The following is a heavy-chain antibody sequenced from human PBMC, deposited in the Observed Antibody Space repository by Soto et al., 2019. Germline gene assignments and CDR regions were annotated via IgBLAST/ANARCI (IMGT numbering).Heavy chain of an antibody. Sequence: PGESLKISCKGSGYNFTNYWISWLRQMPGKGLEWMGRIDPSDSYTNYSPSFQGHVTISADKSINTAYLQWSSLKASDTAMYYCARENLQADYWGQGTLVTVSS. CDR3: ARENLQADY. D-gene: IGHD1-1*01. CDR2: IDPSDSYT. J-gene: IGHJ4*02. V-gene: IGHV5-10-1*01. CDR1: GYNFTNYW.